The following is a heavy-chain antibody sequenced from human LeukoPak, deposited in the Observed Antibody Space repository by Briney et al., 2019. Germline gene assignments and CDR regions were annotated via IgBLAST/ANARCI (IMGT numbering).Heavy chain of an antibody. Sequence: GGSLRLSCSASGFTFSSYAMHWVRQAPGKGLEYVSAISSNGGSTYYADSVKGRFTISRDNSKNTLYLQMNSLRAEDTAVYYCAKPSYDFWSGYVYWGQGTLVTVSS. D-gene: IGHD3-3*01. J-gene: IGHJ4*02. CDR3: AKPSYDFWSGYVY. CDR1: GFTFSSYA. CDR2: ISSNGGST. V-gene: IGHV3-64*04.